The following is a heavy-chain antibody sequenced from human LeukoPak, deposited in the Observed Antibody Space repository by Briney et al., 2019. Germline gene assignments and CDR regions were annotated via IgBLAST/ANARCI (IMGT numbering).Heavy chain of an antibody. V-gene: IGHV3-13*04. D-gene: IGHD4-17*01. CDR1: GFTFSSYD. CDR3: ARVGRLRDYWYFDL. Sequence: GGSLRLSCAASGFTFSSYDMHWVRQATGKGLEWVSAIGTAGDTYYPGSVKGRFTISRENAKNSLYLQMNSPRAGDTAVYYCARVGRLRDYWYFDLWGRGTLVTVSS. CDR2: IGTAGDT. J-gene: IGHJ2*01.